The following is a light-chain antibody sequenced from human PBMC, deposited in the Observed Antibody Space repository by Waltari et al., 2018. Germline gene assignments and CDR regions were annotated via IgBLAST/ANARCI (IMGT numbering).Light chain of an antibody. CDR1: SSDVGGYNY. Sequence: QSALTQPASVSGSPGQSITISCTGTSSDVGGYNYVSWYQKHPSKAPKLMIYEVSNRPSGFFRLFSGANAGNTASLTISGLRAEDESDYYCSSYTSSSTLVFGGGTKLTVL. CDR2: EVS. J-gene: IGLJ3*02. V-gene: IGLV2-14*01. CDR3: SSYTSSSTLV.